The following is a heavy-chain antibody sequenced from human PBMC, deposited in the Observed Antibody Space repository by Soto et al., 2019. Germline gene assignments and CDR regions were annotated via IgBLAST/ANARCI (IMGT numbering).Heavy chain of an antibody. Sequence: VGSLRLSCAASGITLSNYAMSWVRQAPGKGLEWVSGISGSGGSTYYAGSVKGRFTIARDNSKNTLFLEMNSLRAEDTAVYYCAKVPASSLTASRTFDQWGQGTLVTVSS. CDR3: AKVPASSLTASRTFDQ. CDR1: GITLSNYA. CDR2: ISGSGGST. V-gene: IGHV3-23*01. D-gene: IGHD5-18*01. J-gene: IGHJ4*02.